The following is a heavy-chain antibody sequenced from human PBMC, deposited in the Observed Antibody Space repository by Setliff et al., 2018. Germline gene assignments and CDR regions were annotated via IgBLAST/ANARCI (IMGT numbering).Heavy chain of an antibody. CDR2: ITFGSLSR. Sequence: GGSLRLSCAASGFTFSSYWMSWVRQAPGKGLEWVSAITFGSLSRHYADSVKGRFTISRDNSKNTLYLQINSLRVEDTALYYCAKNGFGVVALGVNNWFDPWGQGTLVTVSS. CDR1: GFTFSSYW. V-gene: IGHV3-23*01. D-gene: IGHD3-10*01. J-gene: IGHJ5*02. CDR3: AKNGFGVVALGVNNWFDP.